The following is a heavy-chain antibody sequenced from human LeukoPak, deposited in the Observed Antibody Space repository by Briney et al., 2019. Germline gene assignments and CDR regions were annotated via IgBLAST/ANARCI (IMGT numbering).Heavy chain of an antibody. CDR1: GFTLSSYG. CDR3: AKKASWSSGWVDY. Sequence: GGSLRLSCAASGFTLSSYGMHWVRQAPGKGLEWGAVISYDGSNKYYADSVKGRFTISRDNSKYTLYLQMNSLRAEDTAVYYCAKKASWSSGWVDYWGQGTLVTVSS. V-gene: IGHV3-30*18. D-gene: IGHD6-19*01. J-gene: IGHJ4*02. CDR2: ISYDGSNK.